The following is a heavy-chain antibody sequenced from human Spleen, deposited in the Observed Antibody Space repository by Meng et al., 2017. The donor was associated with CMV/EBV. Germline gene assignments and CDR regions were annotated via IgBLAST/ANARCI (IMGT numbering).Heavy chain of an antibody. CDR3: SNGGIGDY. CDR1: GFSFSEYW. J-gene: IGHJ4*02. D-gene: IGHD3-16*01. Sequence: GESLKISCKASGFSFSEYWMSWVRQAPGKGLEWVANINQDGNEKYYVDSVRGRFTVSRDNAKNSLYLQINSLRDEDTAVYYCSNGGIGDYWGQGTLVTVSS. V-gene: IGHV3-7*01. CDR2: INQDGNEK.